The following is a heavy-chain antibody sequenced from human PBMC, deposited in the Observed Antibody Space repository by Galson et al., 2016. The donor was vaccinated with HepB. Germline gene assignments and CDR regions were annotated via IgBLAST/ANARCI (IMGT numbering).Heavy chain of an antibody. CDR3: AKDVGGEAFFEY. CDR1: RFTFSTYP. J-gene: IGHJ4*02. D-gene: IGHD1-26*01. CDR2: ISGDDRNT. Sequence: SLRLSCTASRFTFSTYPMSWVRQAPGQGLEWVSTISGDDRNTHYAHSVKGRVTISRDNSKNTLYLQMKSLRAEDTAVYYCAKDVGGEAFFEYWGQGALVTVSS. V-gene: IGHV3-23*01.